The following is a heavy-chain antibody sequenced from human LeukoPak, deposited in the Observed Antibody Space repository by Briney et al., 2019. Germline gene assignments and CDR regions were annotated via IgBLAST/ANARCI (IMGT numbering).Heavy chain of an antibody. J-gene: IGHJ4*02. CDR1: GGTFSSYA. V-gene: IGHV1-69*01. CDR2: IIPIFGTA. Sequence: ASVKVSCKASGGTFSSYAISWVRQAPGQGLEWMGGIIPIFGTANYAQKFQGRVTITADESTSTAYMELSSLRSEDTAVYYCATGYSYGEPYYFDYWGQGTLVTVSS. D-gene: IGHD5-18*01. CDR3: ATGYSYGEPYYFDY.